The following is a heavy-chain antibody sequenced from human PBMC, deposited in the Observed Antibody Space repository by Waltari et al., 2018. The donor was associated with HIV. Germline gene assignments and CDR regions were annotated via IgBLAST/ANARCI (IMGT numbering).Heavy chain of an antibody. V-gene: IGHV1-69*12. CDR2: IIPVFGTA. J-gene: IGHJ5*02. CDR1: GGSFRRSA. D-gene: IGHD6-13*01. Sequence: QVQLVQSGAEVKKPGSSVKVSCRASGGSFRRSAITWVRQAPGQGLEWMGGIIPVFGTANYAQKFQGRVTITADESTSTAYMDLRSLTSEDTAVYYCARILGSSWYNWIDPWGQGTLVTVSS. CDR3: ARILGSSWYNWIDP.